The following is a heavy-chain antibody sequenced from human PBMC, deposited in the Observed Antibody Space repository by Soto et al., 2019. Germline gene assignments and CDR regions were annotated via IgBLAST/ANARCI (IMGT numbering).Heavy chain of an antibody. D-gene: IGHD6-19*01. V-gene: IGHV1-18*04. Sequence: QVQLVQSGAEVKKPGASVRVSCEASGYTFTSYGISWVRQAPGQGLEWMGWISVYSGSTNYAQKLQGRVTMPTDRSTRAVYMELRSLRSDDTAVYYCARDSWGLAVPDYHYYAMDVWGQGTTVTVS. CDR3: ARDSWGLAVPDYHYYAMDV. CDR2: ISVYSGST. CDR1: GYTFTSYG. J-gene: IGHJ6*02.